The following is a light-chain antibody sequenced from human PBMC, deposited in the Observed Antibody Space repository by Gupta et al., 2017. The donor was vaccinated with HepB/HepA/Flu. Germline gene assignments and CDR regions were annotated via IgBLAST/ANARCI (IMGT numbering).Light chain of an antibody. V-gene: IGLV1-44*01. CDR2: SNN. J-gene: IGLJ2*01. CDR1: SSNIGSNT. CDR3: AAWDDSLNGDVV. Sequence: QSVLTQPPSASGTPGQRVTISCSGSSSNIGSNTVNWYQQLPGTAPKLLNYSNNQRPSGVPDRFSGSKSGTSASLAISGLQSEDEADYYCAAWDDSLNGDVVFGGGTKLTVL.